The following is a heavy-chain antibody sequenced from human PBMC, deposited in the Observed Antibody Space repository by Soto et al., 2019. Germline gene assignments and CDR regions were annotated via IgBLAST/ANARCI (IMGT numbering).Heavy chain of an antibody. CDR2: IYYSGST. Sequence: SETLSLTCTVSGGSISSYYWSWIRQPPGKGLEWIGYIYYSGSTNYNPSLKSRVTISVDTSKSQFSLKLSSVTAADTAVYYCARSVVADYWYFDLWGRGTLVTVSS. V-gene: IGHV4-59*01. D-gene: IGHD2-15*01. CDR3: ARSVVADYWYFDL. J-gene: IGHJ2*01. CDR1: GGSISSYY.